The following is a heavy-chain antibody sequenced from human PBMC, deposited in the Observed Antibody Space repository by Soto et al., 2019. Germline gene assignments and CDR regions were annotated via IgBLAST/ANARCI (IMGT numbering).Heavy chain of an antibody. J-gene: IGHJ4*02. CDR1: GGSISSSSYY. CDR2: IYYSGST. D-gene: IGHD3-22*01. V-gene: IGHV4-39*01. CDR3: ARVYYYDSSGYWYYFDY. Sequence: SETLSLTCTVSGGSISSSSYYWGWIRQPPGKGLEWIGSIYYSGSTYHNPSLKSRVTISVDTSKNQFSLKLSSVTAADTAVYYCARVYYYDSSGYWYYFDYWGQGTLVTVPQ.